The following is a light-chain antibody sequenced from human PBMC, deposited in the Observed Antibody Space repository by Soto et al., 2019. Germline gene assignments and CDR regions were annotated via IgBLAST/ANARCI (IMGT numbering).Light chain of an antibody. J-gene: IGLJ3*02. CDR2: GNS. CDR3: QSYDSSLRGGV. Sequence: QSVLTQPPSVSGAPGQRVTISCTGSSSNIGAGYDVHWYQQLPGTAPKLLIYGNSNRPSGVPDRFSGSKSGTSASLAITGLRAEDEADYYGQSYDSSLRGGVFGGGTKLTVL. V-gene: IGLV1-40*01. CDR1: SSNIGAGYD.